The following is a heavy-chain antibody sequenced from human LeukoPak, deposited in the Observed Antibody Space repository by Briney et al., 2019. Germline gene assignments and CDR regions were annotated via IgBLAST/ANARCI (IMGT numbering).Heavy chain of an antibody. Sequence: SETLSLTCTVSGGSISNSNYYWGWIRQPPGKGLECIGTIYYTGNTNYNPSLKSRVTMSVDTSKNQFSLKLSSVTAADTAVYYCAREAYYGAGSNWFDPWGQGTLVTVSS. CDR2: IYYTGNT. J-gene: IGHJ5*02. CDR1: GGSISNSNYY. CDR3: AREAYYGAGSNWFDP. V-gene: IGHV4-39*07. D-gene: IGHD3-10*01.